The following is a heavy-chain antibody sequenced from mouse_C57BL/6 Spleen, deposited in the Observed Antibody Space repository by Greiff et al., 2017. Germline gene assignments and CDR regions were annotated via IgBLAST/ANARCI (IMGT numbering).Heavy chain of an antibody. V-gene: IGHV1-52*01. J-gene: IGHJ3*01. CDR2: IDPSDSET. CDR3: ARWGGGWVAY. Sequence: QVQLQQPGAELVRPGSSVKLSCKASGYTFTSYWMHWVKQRPIQGLEWIGNIDPSDSETHYNQKFKDKATLTVDKSSSTAYMQLSSLTSEDSAVYYCARWGGGWVAYWGQGTLVTVSA. CDR1: GYTFTSYW.